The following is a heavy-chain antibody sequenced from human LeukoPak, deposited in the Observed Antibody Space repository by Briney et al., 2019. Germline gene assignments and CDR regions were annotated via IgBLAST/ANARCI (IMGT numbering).Heavy chain of an antibody. Sequence: PGGSLRLSCSASGFTFSSYAMHWVRQAPGKGLEDVSAIISNWGSTYYTDSVKVRFTISRDNSKNTLYLQMSSMRDEDTAVYYCVKAPYHNSGFDYWGQGTLVTVSS. CDR3: VKAPYHNSGFDY. V-gene: IGHV3-64D*06. J-gene: IGHJ4*01. CDR1: GFTFSSYA. D-gene: IGHD1-20*01. CDR2: IISNWGST.